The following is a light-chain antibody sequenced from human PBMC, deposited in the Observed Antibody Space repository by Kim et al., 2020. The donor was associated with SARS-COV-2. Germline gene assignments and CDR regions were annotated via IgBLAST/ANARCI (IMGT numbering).Light chain of an antibody. CDR3: CSRDGTNNHLV. CDR1: ILRASY. J-gene: IGLJ1*01. Sequence: ALGPTVTITCQGDILRASYANWYQQKPGQAPVLVIYGKNERPSGIPGRFSGSRSGDTASLTITGTQADDESDYFCCSRDGTNNHLVFGTGTKVTVL. V-gene: IGLV3-19*01. CDR2: GKN.